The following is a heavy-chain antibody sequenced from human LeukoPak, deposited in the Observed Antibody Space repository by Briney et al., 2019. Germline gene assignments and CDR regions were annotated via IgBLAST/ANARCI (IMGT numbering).Heavy chain of an antibody. CDR2: INPNSGGT. CDR1: GYTFTGYY. CDR3: ARGGYYYDSSGSLSAFDI. J-gene: IGHJ3*02. V-gene: IGHV1-2*04. D-gene: IGHD3-22*01. Sequence: GASVTVSCKASGYTFTGYYMHWVRQAPGQGLEWMGWINPNSGGTNYAQKFQGWVTMTRDTSISTAYMELSRLRSDDTAVYYCARGGYYYDSSGSLSAFDIWGQGTMVTVSS.